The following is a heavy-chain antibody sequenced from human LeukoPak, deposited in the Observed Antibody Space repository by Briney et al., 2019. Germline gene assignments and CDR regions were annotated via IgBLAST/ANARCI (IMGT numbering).Heavy chain of an antibody. D-gene: IGHD6-13*01. CDR2: IYTSGST. CDR3: ARDGVSAAAGVFDY. J-gene: IGHJ4*02. V-gene: IGHV4-4*07. Sequence: SETLSLTCTVSGGSISSYYWSRIRQPAGKGLEWIGRIYTSGSTNYNPSLKSRVTMSVDTSKNQFSLKLSSVTAADTAVYYCARDGVSAAAGVFDYWGQGTLVTVSS. CDR1: GGSISSYY.